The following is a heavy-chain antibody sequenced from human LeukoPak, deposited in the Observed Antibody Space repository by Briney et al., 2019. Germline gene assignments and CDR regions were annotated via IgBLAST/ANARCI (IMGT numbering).Heavy chain of an antibody. CDR1: GFTFDDYG. J-gene: IGHJ4*02. CDR3: ARDRDYYGSGSYYRTYYFDY. V-gene: IGHV3-20*04. CDR2: INWNGGST. Sequence: GGSLRLSCAASGFTFDDYGMSWVRQAPGKGLEWVSGINWNGGSTGYADSVKGRFTISRDNAKNSLYLQMNSLRAEDTALFYCARDRDYYGSGSYYRTYYFDYWGQGTLVTVSS. D-gene: IGHD3-10*01.